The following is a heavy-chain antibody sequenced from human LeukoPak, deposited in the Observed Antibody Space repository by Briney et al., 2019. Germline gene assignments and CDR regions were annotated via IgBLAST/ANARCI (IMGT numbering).Heavy chain of an antibody. Sequence: GGSLRLSCAASGFTFSSYGMSWVRQAPGKGLEWVAFIRYDGSNKYYADSAKGRFTISRDNSKNTLYLQMNSLRAEDTAVYYCAKGADILTGYLGYYYMDVWGKGTTVTISS. CDR1: GFTFSSYG. CDR2: IRYDGSNK. V-gene: IGHV3-30*02. J-gene: IGHJ6*03. D-gene: IGHD3-9*01. CDR3: AKGADILTGYLGYYYMDV.